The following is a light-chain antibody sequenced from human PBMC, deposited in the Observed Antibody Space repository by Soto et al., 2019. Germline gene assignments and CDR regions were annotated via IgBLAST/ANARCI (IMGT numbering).Light chain of an antibody. CDR1: QSVSSN. CDR3: QQYNNCPPT. CDR2: GAS. V-gene: IGKV3-15*01. Sequence: EIEMTQSPATLAVSPGERATLSCRASQSVSSNLAWYQHKPGQAPRLLIYGASTRATGIPARFSGSGSGTEFTLTISSMQSEDFAAYYCQQYNNCPPTFGQGGKVDMK. J-gene: IGKJ1*01.